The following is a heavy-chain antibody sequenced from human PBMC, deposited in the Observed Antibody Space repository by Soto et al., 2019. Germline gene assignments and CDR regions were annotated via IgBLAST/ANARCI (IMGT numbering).Heavy chain of an antibody. J-gene: IGHJ4*02. V-gene: IGHV4-34*01. D-gene: IGHD5-12*01. Sequence: SETLSLTCAVYGGSFSGYYWSWIRQPPGKGLEWIGEINHSGSTNYNPSLKSRVTISVDTSKNQFSLKLSSVTAADTAVYYCASWGYSGYDYGCYWGQGTLVTVSS. CDR2: INHSGST. CDR3: ASWGYSGYDYGCY. CDR1: GGSFSGYY.